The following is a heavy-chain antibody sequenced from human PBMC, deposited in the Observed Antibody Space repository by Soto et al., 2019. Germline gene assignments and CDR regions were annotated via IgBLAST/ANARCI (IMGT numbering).Heavy chain of an antibody. CDR3: ARGSSGWYDAFDI. CDR2: IYYSGST. Sequence: QVQLQESGPGLVKPSQTLSLTCTVSGGSISSGGYYWSWIRQHPGKGLEWIGYIYYSGSTYYNPSLKSRVTISVDTSKNQFALKLSSVTAADTAVYYCARGSSGWYDAFDIWGQGTMVTVSS. V-gene: IGHV4-31*03. J-gene: IGHJ3*02. D-gene: IGHD6-19*01. CDR1: GGSISSGGYY.